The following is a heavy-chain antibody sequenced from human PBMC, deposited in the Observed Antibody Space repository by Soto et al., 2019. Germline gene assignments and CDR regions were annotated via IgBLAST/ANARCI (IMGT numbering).Heavy chain of an antibody. D-gene: IGHD2-21*01. CDR2: IYWDDDK. CDR3: VQSRCGGDCLQSYSSHSYYGLDV. Sequence: QITVKESGPTLVKPTQTLTLTCTFSGFSLSTTGVGVGWIRQPPGKAVEWLALIYWDDDKRYNPSLKSRLTITKDTSKNQVVLTMTNMDPVDTATYYCVQSRCGGDCLQSYSSHSYYGLDVWGQGTTVTVSS. CDR1: GFSLSTTGVG. V-gene: IGHV2-5*02. J-gene: IGHJ6*02.